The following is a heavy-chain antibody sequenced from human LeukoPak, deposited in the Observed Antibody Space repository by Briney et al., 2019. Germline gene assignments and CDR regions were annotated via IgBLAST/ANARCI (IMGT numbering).Heavy chain of an antibody. Sequence: SETLSLTCTVSGGSISSSSYYWGRIRQPPGKGLEWIGSIYYSGSTYYNPSLKSRVTISADTSKNQFSLKLSSVTAADTAVYYCARRPVRGGVEYYFDYWGQGTLVTVSS. CDR1: GGSISSSSYY. CDR3: ARRPVRGGVEYYFDY. CDR2: IYYSGST. V-gene: IGHV4-39*01. J-gene: IGHJ4*02. D-gene: IGHD3-10*01.